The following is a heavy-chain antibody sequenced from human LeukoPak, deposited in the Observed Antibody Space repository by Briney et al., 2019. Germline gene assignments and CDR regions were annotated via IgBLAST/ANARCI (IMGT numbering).Heavy chain of an antibody. CDR2: ISGRSGST. V-gene: IGHV3-23*01. D-gene: IGHD3/OR15-3a*01. J-gene: IGHJ3*02. Sequence: GGSLRLSCAASGFSFSTDSMNWVRQAPGKGLEWVSSISGRSGSTYYADSVKGRFTISRDNSKNTLYLQMDSLRAEDTAVYYCAKGGTMIWDAFDIWGQGTMVTVSS. CDR1: GFSFSTDS. CDR3: AKGGTMIWDAFDI.